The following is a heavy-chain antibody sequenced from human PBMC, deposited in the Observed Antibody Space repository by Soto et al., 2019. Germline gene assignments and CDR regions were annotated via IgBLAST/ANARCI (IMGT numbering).Heavy chain of an antibody. CDR3: AKSLYGDYVFSDY. Sequence: GGSLRLSCAASGFTFSSYAMSWVRQAPGKGLEWVSAISGSGGTTNYADSVKGRFTISRDNSKNTLYLQMNSLRAEDTAVYYCAKSLYGDYVFSDYWGQGTLVTVSS. CDR2: ISGSGGTT. CDR1: GFTFSSYA. V-gene: IGHV3-23*01. J-gene: IGHJ4*02. D-gene: IGHD4-17*01.